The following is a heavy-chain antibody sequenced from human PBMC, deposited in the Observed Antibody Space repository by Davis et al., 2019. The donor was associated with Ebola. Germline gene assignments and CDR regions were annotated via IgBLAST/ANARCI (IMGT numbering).Heavy chain of an antibody. Sequence: GESLKISCKGSGYSFARYWIAWVRQLPGKGLEWMGIIYPGDSYTNYSPSFQGHVTISADKSISTAYLQWSSLKASDTAMYYCARRGGETNYFYYYMDVWGKGTAVTVSS. CDR2: IYPGDSYT. J-gene: IGHJ6*03. CDR3: ARRGGETNYFYYYMDV. V-gene: IGHV5-51*01. D-gene: IGHD3-10*01. CDR1: GYSFARYW.